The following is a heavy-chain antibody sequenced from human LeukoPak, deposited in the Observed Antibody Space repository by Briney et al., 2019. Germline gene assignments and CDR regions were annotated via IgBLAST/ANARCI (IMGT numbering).Heavy chain of an antibody. D-gene: IGHD3-10*01. CDR2: ISGSGGRT. V-gene: IGHV3-23*01. CDR1: GFTFSSYA. Sequence: PGGSLRLSCAASGFTFSSYAMNWVRQAPGKGLEWVSSISGSGGRTYYADSVKGRFTISRDNSKNTLYLQMNSLRAEDTAVYYCARDSGSGTHYWGQGTLVTVSS. CDR3: ARDSGSGTHY. J-gene: IGHJ4*02.